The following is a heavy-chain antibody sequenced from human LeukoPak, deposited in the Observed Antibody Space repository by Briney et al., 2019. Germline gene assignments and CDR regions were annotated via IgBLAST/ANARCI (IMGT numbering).Heavy chain of an antibody. CDR1: GGSISSSSYY. D-gene: IGHD6-13*01. V-gene: IGHV4-39*07. CDR2: IYYSGST. CDR3: ARDGSNGAATGGFDY. Sequence: SETLSLTCTVSGGSISSSSYYWGCIRQPPGKGLEWIGSIYYSGSTYYNPSLKSRVTISLDTSKNQFSLKLSSVTAADTAVYYCARDGSNGAATGGFDYWGQGTLVTVSS. J-gene: IGHJ4*02.